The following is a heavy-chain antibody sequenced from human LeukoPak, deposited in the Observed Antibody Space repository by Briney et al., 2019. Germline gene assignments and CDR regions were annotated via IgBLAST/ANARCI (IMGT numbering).Heavy chain of an antibody. V-gene: IGHV4-31*03. CDR2: IYYSGST. CDR3: ASGPQYYGFWSGYLSYYYYYYMDV. D-gene: IGHD3-3*01. J-gene: IGHJ6*03. CDR1: GGSISSGGYY. Sequence: SQTLSLTCTVSGGSISSGGYYWSWIRQHPGKGLEWIGYIYYSGSTYYNPSLKSRVTISVDTSKNQFSLKLSSVTAADTAVYYCASGPQYYGFWSGYLSYYYYYYMDVWGKGTTVTVSS.